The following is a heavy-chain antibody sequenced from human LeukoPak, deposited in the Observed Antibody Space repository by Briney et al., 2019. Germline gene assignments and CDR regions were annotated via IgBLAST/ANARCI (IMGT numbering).Heavy chain of an antibody. J-gene: IGHJ3*02. CDR1: GYPINSGYY. CDR3: ARGQYSYGAPDAFDI. V-gene: IGHV4-38-2*02. Sequence: SETLSLTCTVSGYPINSGYYWGWIRQPPGKGLEWIGSIYHSGSTYYNPSLKSRVTISVDTSKNQFSLKLSSVTAADTAVYYCARGQYSYGAPDAFDIWGQGTMVTVSS. CDR2: IYHSGST. D-gene: IGHD5-18*01.